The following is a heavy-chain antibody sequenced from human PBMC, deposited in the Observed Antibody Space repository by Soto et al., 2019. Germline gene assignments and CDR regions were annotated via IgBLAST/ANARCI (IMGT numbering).Heavy chain of an antibody. CDR2: FDPEDGET. CDR3: ATTYYYDSSGYYPFDY. J-gene: IGHJ4*02. V-gene: IGHV1-24*01. Sequence: VKVSCKVSGYTLTELSMHWVRQAPGKGLEWMGGFDPEDGETIYAQKFQGRVTMTEDTSTDTAYMELSSLRSEDTAVYYCATTYYYDSSGYYPFDYWGQGTLVTVSS. D-gene: IGHD3-22*01. CDR1: GYTLTELS.